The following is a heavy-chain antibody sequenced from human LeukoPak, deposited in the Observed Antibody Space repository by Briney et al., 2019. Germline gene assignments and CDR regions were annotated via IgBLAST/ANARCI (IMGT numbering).Heavy chain of an antibody. CDR2: ISWDGGST. CDR3: ARDQLRHDY. D-gene: IGHD4-23*01. Sequence: PGGSLRLSCAASGFTFDDYAMHWVRQAPGKGLEWVSLISWDGGSTGYADSVKGRFTISRDNAKNSLYLQMNSLRAEDTVFYYCARDQLRHDYWGQGTLVTVSS. CDR1: GFTFDDYA. J-gene: IGHJ4*02. V-gene: IGHV3-20*04.